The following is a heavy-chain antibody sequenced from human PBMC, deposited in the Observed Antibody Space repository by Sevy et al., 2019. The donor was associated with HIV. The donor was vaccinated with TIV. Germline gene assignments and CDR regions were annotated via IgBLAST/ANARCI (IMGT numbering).Heavy chain of an antibody. CDR2: ISGSGSRT. V-gene: IGHV3-23*01. J-gene: IGHJ6*03. D-gene: IGHD3-22*01. Sequence: GGSLRLSCAVSGFSFDSYGMTWVRQAPGKGLEWVSGISGSGSRTYYADSVKGRFIISRDNSKNTPDLQMNSLRSEDTAMNYWGKGGGGHYDPDEIGYYFYYYNMDVWGKGTTVTVSS. CDR1: GFSFDSYG. CDR3: GKGGGGHYDPDEIGYYFYYYNMDV.